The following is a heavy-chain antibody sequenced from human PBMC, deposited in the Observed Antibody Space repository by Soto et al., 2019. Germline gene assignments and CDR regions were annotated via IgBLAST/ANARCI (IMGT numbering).Heavy chain of an antibody. J-gene: IGHJ3*02. V-gene: IGHV4-39*01. CDR3: ARSPIMVRGVPDAFDI. CDR1: GGSISSSSYY. D-gene: IGHD3-10*01. Sequence: SETLSLTCTVSGGSISSSSYYWGWIRQPPGKGLEWIGSIYYSGSTYYNPSLKSRVTISVDTSKNQFSLKLSSVTAADTAVYYCARSPIMVRGVPDAFDIWGQGTMVTVSS. CDR2: IYYSGST.